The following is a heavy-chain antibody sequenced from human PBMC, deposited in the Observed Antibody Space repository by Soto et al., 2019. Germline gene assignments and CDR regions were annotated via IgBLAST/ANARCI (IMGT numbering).Heavy chain of an antibody. V-gene: IGHV1-24*01. CDR3: ATDSSVKPAANDY. J-gene: IGHJ4*02. D-gene: IGHD2-2*01. Sequence: ASVKVSCKVSGYTLIELSMHWVRQAPGKGLEWMGGFDPEDGETIYAQKFQGRVTMTEDTSTDTAYMELSSLRSEDTAVYYCATDSSVKPAANDYWGQGPLVTVPS. CDR1: GYTLIELS. CDR2: FDPEDGET.